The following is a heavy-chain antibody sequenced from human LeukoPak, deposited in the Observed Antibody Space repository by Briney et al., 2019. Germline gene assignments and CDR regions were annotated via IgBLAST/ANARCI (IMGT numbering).Heavy chain of an antibody. V-gene: IGHV3-66*01. J-gene: IGHJ6*03. Sequence: HPGGSLRLSCAASGFTVSSNYMSWVRQPPGKGLEWLAVIYSCGSTDYADSVKGRFTISRDNSKNTLYFQMNSLRADDTAVYYCARTYSTSWCGSSHYMDVWDKGTTVTVSS. CDR1: GFTVSSNY. D-gene: IGHD6-13*01. CDR3: ARTYSTSWCGSSHYMDV. CDR2: IYSCGST.